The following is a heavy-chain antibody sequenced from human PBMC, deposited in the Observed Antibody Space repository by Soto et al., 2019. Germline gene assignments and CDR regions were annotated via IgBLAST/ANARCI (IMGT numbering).Heavy chain of an antibody. CDR2: ISYDGSNK. Sequence: QVQLVESGGGVVQPGRSLRLSCAASGFTFSSYAMHWVRQAPGKGLEWVAVISYDGSNKYYAESVKGRFTISRDNSKNTLYLQMNSLRAEDTAVYYCANYYYGMDVWGQGTTVTVSS. CDR3: ANYYYGMDV. J-gene: IGHJ6*02. V-gene: IGHV3-30-3*01. CDR1: GFTFSSYA.